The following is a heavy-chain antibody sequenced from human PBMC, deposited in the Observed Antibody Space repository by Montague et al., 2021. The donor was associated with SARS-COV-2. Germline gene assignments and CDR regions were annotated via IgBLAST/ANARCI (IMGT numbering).Heavy chain of an antibody. J-gene: IGHJ3*01. Sequence: LRLSWAASGFTFSTYWMSWVRQAPGEGLEWVANIKRDGSAKYYVDSVKGRFTISRDNSKNSLYLQMNSLTAEDTAVYFCARLGRIAAGAGDAFDFRGQGTMVTVSS. D-gene: IGHD6-13*01. CDR3: ARLGRIAAGAGDAFDF. CDR2: IKRDGSAK. V-gene: IGHV3-7*01. CDR1: GFTFSTYW.